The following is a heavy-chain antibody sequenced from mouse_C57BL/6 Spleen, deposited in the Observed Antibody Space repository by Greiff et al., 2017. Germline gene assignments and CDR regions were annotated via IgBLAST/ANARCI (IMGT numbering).Heavy chain of an antibody. Sequence: VQLQQSGAELARPGASVKMSCKASGYTFTSYTMHWVKQRPGQGLEWIGYINPSSGNTKYNQKFKDKATLTADKSSSTAYMQLSSLTSEDSAVYYCARGGGSSSAWFAYWGQGTLVTVSA. J-gene: IGHJ3*01. CDR2: INPSSGNT. V-gene: IGHV1-4*01. D-gene: IGHD1-1*01. CDR1: GYTFTSYT. CDR3: ARGGGSSSAWFAY.